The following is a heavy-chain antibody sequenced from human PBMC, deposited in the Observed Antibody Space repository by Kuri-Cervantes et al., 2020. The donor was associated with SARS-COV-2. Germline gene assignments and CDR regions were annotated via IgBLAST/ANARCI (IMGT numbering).Heavy chain of an antibody. J-gene: IGHJ4*02. CDR1: GFTLSSYA. V-gene: IGHV3-30-3*01. CDR2: ISYDGSNK. CDR3: ARRHGSGSIDY. D-gene: IGHD3-3*01. Sequence: GGSLRLSCAASGFTLSSYAMHWVRRAPGKGLEWVAVISYDGSNKYYADSVKGRFTISRDNSKSTLYLQMNSLRAEDTAVYYCARRHGSGSIDYWGQGTLVTVSS.